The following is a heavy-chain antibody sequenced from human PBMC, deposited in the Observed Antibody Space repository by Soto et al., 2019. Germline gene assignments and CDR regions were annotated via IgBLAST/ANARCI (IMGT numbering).Heavy chain of an antibody. Sequence: QVQLVQSGAEVKKPGASVKVSCKASGYTFTSYGISWVRQAPGQGLEWMGWISAYNGNTNYAQKLQGRVTMTTDISKNPDYMELRSLTSVESAVYYCEREDDCGSGLWYWGQGPLVSVSS. CDR3: EREDDCGSGLWY. D-gene: IGHD3-10*01. CDR1: GYTFTSYG. J-gene: IGHJ4*02. CDR2: ISAYNGNT. V-gene: IGHV1-18*01.